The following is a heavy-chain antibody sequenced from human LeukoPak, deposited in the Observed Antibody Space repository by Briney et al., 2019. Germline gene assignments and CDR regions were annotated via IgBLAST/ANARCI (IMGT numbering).Heavy chain of an antibody. J-gene: IGHJ3*02. CDR1: GFTFGDHA. D-gene: IGHD6-19*01. Sequence: PGGSLRLSCTASGFTFGDHAMSWFRQAPGKGLEWVGFIRSKAYAGTTEYAASVKGRFTISRDDSKSIAYLQRNSLKTEDTAVYYCTRDVRGGWYSWAFDIWGQGTKVTVSS. CDR3: TRDVRGGWYSWAFDI. V-gene: IGHV3-49*03. CDR2: IRSKAYAGTT.